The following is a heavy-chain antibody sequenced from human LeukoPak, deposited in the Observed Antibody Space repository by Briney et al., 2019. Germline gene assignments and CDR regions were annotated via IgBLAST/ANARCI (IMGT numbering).Heavy chain of an antibody. CDR2: LSHDGSNI. J-gene: IGHJ4*02. Sequence: GGSLTLSCAASGFTFTNYGMHWLRPAPGQGLEWVAGLSHDGSNIHYADSVKGRFTISRDTSKNIRYLQMSSRRAEDTAVYGTAMVPDSWGQGALVTVSS. D-gene: IGHD5-18*01. CDR1: GFTFTNYG. V-gene: IGHV3-30*03. CDR3: AMVPDS.